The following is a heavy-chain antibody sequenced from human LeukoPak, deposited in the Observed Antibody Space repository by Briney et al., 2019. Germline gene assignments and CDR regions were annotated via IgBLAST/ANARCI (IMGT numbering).Heavy chain of an antibody. CDR2: MNPNSGNT. D-gene: IGHD3-10*01. V-gene: IGHV1-8*01. CDR1: GYTFTSYD. J-gene: IGHJ6*02. Sequence: ASVKVSCKASGYTFTSYDINWVRQATGQGLEWMGWMNPNSGNTGYAQKFQGRVTMTRNTSISTAYMELSSLRSEDTAVYYCAMVRGVIILREKDYYYYYGMDVWGQGTTVTVSS. CDR3: AMVRGVIILREKDYYYYYGMDV.